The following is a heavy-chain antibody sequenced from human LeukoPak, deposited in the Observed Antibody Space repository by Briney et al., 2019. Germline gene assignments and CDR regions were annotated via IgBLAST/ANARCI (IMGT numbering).Heavy chain of an antibody. CDR1: GFTFSSYA. V-gene: IGHV3-23*01. J-gene: IGHJ3*02. CDR2: ISGSGGST. CDR3: TKTSNDAFDI. Sequence: GGSLRLSCAASGFTFSSYAMSWVRQAPGKGLEWVSAISGSGGSTYYADSVEGRFTISRDNSKNTLYLQMNSLRAEDTAVYYCTKTSNDAFDIWGQGTMVTVSS.